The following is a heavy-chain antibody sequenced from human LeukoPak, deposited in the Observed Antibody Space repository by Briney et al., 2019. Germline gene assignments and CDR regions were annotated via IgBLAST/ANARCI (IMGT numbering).Heavy chain of an antibody. V-gene: IGHV3-23*01. J-gene: IGHJ4*02. D-gene: IGHD3-10*01. CDR2: ISGRGGNT. Sequence: GGSLRLSCAASIHTFSSYAMRGARRAPGKAREGGSAISGRGGNTYYADSVKVLFPISRHNPKNTLYLKMNRPRAEDTDVYYCAKVQQITMARGVIVAPLDYWGQGTLVTVSS. CDR3: AKVQQITMARGVIVAPLDY. CDR1: IHTFSSYA.